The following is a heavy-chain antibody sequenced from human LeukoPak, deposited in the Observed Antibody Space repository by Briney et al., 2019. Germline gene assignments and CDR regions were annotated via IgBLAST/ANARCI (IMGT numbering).Heavy chain of an antibody. Sequence: ASVKVSCKASGYTFSGTGWYLYWLRQAPGQGLECMGWIYPYTGATHYAQKFQGRVAMTRDTSISTAYMELSRLRPDDTAVYYCARDWPAQMVDFDYWGQGTLVTVSS. CDR1: GYTFSGTGWY. J-gene: IGHJ4*02. V-gene: IGHV1-2*02. CDR2: IYPYTGAT. CDR3: ARDWPAQMVDFDY. D-gene: IGHD3-10*01.